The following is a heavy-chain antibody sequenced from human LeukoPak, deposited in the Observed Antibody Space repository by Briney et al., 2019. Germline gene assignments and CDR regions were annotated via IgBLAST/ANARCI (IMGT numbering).Heavy chain of an antibody. CDR2: ISGSSGII. CDR1: GFTFNTYT. J-gene: IGHJ4*02. D-gene: IGHD1-14*01. CDR3: ARAEPRPY. Sequence: GGSLRLSCAASGFTFNTYTMNWVRQAPGKGLEWVSYISGSSGIIDYADSVRGRFTISRDNAKNSLYLQMNSLRAEDTAVYYCARAEPRPYWGQGTLVTVSS. V-gene: IGHV3-48*01.